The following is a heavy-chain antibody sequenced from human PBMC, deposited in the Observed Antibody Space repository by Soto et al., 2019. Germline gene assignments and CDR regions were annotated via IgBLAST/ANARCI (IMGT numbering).Heavy chain of an antibody. V-gene: IGHV3-48*02. D-gene: IGHD1-26*01. Sequence: EVQLVESGGGLVQPGRSLRLSCAASGFSFSSYSMKWVRQAPGKGLEWVSYISGGGGTTYYADSVKGRFTISRDNAKKSLYLQLSSLRDVDTAVYYCARDPMSGSQKLYFDYWGQGTLVTVSS. CDR2: ISGGGGTT. CDR1: GFSFSSYS. J-gene: IGHJ4*02. CDR3: ARDPMSGSQKLYFDY.